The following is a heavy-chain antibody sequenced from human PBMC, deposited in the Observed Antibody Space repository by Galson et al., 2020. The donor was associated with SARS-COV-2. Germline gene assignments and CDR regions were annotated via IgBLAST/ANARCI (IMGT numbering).Heavy chain of an antibody. CDR3: ARDLKGYSYGYFDY. CDR1: GFTFSSYS. CDR2: ISSSSSYI. V-gene: IGHV3-21*01. Sequence: GESLKISCAASGFTFSSYSMNWVRQAPGKGLEWVSSISSSSSYIYYADSVKGRFTISRDNAKNSLYLQMNSLRAKDTAVYYCARDLKGYSYGYFDYWGQGTLVTVSS. J-gene: IGHJ4*02. D-gene: IGHD5-18*01.